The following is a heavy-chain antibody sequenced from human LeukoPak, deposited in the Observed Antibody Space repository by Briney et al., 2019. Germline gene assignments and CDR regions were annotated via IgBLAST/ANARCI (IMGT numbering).Heavy chain of an antibody. D-gene: IGHD3-9*01. Sequence: PGGSLRLSCAASGFTFSSYWMHWVRQAPGKGLVWVSRINSDGSSTSYADSVKGRFTISRDNAKNTLYLQMNSLRAEDTDVYYCTREGGDYDILTGYNSSWGQGTLVTASS. J-gene: IGHJ4*02. V-gene: IGHV3-74*01. CDR1: GFTFSSYW. CDR2: INSDGSST. CDR3: TREGGDYDILTGYNSS.